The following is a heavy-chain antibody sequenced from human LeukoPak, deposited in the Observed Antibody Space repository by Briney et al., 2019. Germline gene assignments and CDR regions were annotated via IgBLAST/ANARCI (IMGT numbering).Heavy chain of an antibody. J-gene: IGHJ4*02. CDR2: ISGGGGST. CDR1: GFTFSSYG. D-gene: IGHD6-13*01. Sequence: GGSLRLSCAASGFTFSSYGMSWVRQAPGKGLECVSAISGGGGSTYYADSVKGRFTISRDNSKNTLSLQMNSLRAEDTAVYYCASRRGYSFDYWGQGTMVTVCS. V-gene: IGHV3-23*01. CDR3: ASRRGYSFDY.